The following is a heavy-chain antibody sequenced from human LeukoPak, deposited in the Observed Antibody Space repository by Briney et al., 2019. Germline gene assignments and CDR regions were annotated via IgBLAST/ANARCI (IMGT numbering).Heavy chain of an antibody. V-gene: IGHV5-51*01. CDR2: IYPRDSDT. J-gene: IGHJ4*02. CDR1: GYSFTSYW. CDR3: ARRDCGCGDCYGFGEVDY. Sequence: RGESLNISCKGSGYSFTSYWIGWVRQLPGKGLEWMGIIYPRDSDTRYSPSFQGQVTISAVKFISTAYLQWSSLKASDTAMYYCARRDCGCGDCYGFGEVDYWGQGTLVTVSS. D-gene: IGHD2-21*02.